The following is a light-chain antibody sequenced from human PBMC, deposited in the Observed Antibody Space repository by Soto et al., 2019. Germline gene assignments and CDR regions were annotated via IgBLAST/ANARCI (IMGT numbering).Light chain of an antibody. CDR2: EVK. V-gene: IGLV2-14*01. CDR3: SSYTSTTSTYV. CDR1: RSDVGSYDY. J-gene: IGLJ1*01. Sequence: QSVLTQPASVSGAPGQWITISCTGSRSDVGSYDYVSWYQQSPGKAPKVIIYEVKYRPSGISDRFSASKSGNTASLTISGLQAEDEAVYYCSSYTSTTSTYVFGSGTKVTVL.